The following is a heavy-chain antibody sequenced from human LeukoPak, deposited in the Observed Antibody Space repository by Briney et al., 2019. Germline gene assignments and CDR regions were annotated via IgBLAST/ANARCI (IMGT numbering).Heavy chain of an antibody. J-gene: IGHJ4*02. CDR2: IYYSGST. V-gene: IGHV4-39*01. CDR3: ARLTAMVTQLDH. Sequence: SETLSLTCTVSGGSISSSSYYWGWIRQPPGKGLEWIGSIYYSGSTYYNPSLKSRVTISVDTSKNQFSLKLSSVTAADTAVYYCARLTAMVTQLDHWGQGTLVTVSS. CDR1: GGSISSSSYY. D-gene: IGHD5-18*01.